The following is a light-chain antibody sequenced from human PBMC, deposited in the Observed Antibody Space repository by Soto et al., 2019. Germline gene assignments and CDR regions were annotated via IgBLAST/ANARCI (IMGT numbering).Light chain of an antibody. CDR1: QGISRW. J-gene: IGKJ4*01. CDR3: QQSNSFPFT. Sequence: DIQMTQSPSPVSASVGDRVTITCRASQGISRWLAWYQQKPGKVPKLLIYAASSLQSGVPSRFSGSGSGTDFTLTISSLQPEDFATYYCQQSNSFPFTFGGGTKVEIK. V-gene: IGKV1-12*01. CDR2: AAS.